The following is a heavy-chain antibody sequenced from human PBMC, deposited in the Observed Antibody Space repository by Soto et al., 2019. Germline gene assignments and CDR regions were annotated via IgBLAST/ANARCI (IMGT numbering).Heavy chain of an antibody. V-gene: IGHV3-48*02. J-gene: IGHJ3*02. D-gene: IGHD5-12*01. CDR3: ARDSGYAFDI. CDR1: GFTFSAFS. Sequence: GGSLRLSCAASGFTFSAFSMNSVRQAPGKGLEWVSYINRISNQIYYVDSVKGRFTISSDNAKSSLYLEMNSLRDEDTAVYYCARDSGYAFDIWGQGTMVTVSS. CDR2: INRISNQI.